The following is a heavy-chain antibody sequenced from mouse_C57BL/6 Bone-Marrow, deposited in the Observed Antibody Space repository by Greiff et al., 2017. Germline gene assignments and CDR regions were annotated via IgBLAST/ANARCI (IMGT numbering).Heavy chain of an antibody. CDR1: GFTFSSYT. J-gene: IGHJ2*01. V-gene: IGHV5-9*01. CDR3: ARHSTYYSNYNY. D-gene: IGHD2-5*01. Sequence: EVMLVESGGGLVKPGGSLKLSCAASGFTFSSYTMSWVRQTPEKRLEWVATISGGGGNTYYPDSVKGRFTISRDNAKNTLYLQMSSLRSEDTALYYWARHSTYYSNYNYWGQGTTLTVTS. CDR2: ISGGGGNT.